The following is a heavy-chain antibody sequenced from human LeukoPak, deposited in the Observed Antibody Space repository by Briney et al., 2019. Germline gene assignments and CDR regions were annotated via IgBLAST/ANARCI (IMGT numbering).Heavy chain of an antibody. V-gene: IGHV1-69*13. D-gene: IGHD2-21*02. CDR3: ARDPLGCGGDCHFDY. Sequence: SVKVSCKTSGGTFSSYAFSWMRQAPGQGLEWVGRIIPIYNPVDYTRRFQGRVTITADESTNIVYLELSSLRYDDTAVYYCARDPLGCGGDCHFDYWGQGTLVTVSS. CDR2: IIPIYNPV. J-gene: IGHJ4*02. CDR1: GGTFSSYA.